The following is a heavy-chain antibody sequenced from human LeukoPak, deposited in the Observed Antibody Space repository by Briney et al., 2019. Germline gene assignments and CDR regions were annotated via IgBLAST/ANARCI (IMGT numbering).Heavy chain of an antibody. CDR2: MNPNSGDT. CDR3: ARSGFGSGISFDL. CDR1: GGTFSSYA. D-gene: IGHD3-10*01. V-gene: IGHV1-8*02. Sequence: ASVEVSCKASGGTFSSYAISWVRQAPGQGLEWMGWMNPNSGDTGYPQKFQGRVTMTRDTSITTAYMELSSLRSDDTAVYYCARSGFGSGISFDLWGQGTLVTVSS. J-gene: IGHJ5*02.